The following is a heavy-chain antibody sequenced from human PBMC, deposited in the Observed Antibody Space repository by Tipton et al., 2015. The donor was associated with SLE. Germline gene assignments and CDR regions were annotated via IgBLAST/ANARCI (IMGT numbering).Heavy chain of an antibody. Sequence: TLYLTCTVSGGSISSYPLSWIRQTPGKGLEWIGYIYHSGSTRYNPSLKSRATISVDTSKNQFSLKLSSVTAADTAVYYCARYYGDYFWGQGTLVTVSS. D-gene: IGHD4-17*01. V-gene: IGHV4-59*12. CDR1: GGSISSYP. CDR3: ARYYGDYF. J-gene: IGHJ4*02. CDR2: IYHSGST.